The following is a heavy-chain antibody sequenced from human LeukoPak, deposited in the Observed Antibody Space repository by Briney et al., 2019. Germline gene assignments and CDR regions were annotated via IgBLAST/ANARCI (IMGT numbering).Heavy chain of an antibody. J-gene: IGHJ4*02. CDR3: ARIYSGSRTDLDY. CDR1: GGSFSGYY. D-gene: IGHD1-26*01. V-gene: IGHV4-34*01. Sequence: SETLSLTCAVYGGSFSGYYWSWIRQPPEKGLEWIGEINHSGSTNYNPSLKSRVTISVDTSKNQFSLKLSSVTAADTAVYYCARIYSGSRTDLDYWGQGTLVTVSS. CDR2: INHSGST.